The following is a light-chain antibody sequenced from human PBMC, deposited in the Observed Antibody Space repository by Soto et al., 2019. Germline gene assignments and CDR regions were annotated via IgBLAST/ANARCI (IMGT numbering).Light chain of an antibody. Sequence: EIVLTQSPGTLSLSPGERATLSCRASQSINSRYLAWYQQKPGQAPRLLIYGASIRATGIPDMFSGSGSGTEFTLTITRLEPEDFAVYYSQQFGSSRGLTFGPGTKVDIK. CDR3: QQFGSSRGLT. V-gene: IGKV3-20*01. CDR2: GAS. J-gene: IGKJ3*01. CDR1: QSINSRY.